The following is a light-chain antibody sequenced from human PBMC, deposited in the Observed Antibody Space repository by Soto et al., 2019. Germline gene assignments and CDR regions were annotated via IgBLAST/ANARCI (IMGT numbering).Light chain of an antibody. CDR1: QGISSY. Sequence: DIPLTQSPSFLSASVGDRVTITCRASQGISSYLAWYQQRPGKAPKLLIYAATILQSGVPSRFSGSGSGTEFTLTISSLQPEDFATYHCQQLNSYPRSTFGQGTRLEIK. V-gene: IGKV1-9*01. CDR3: QQLNSYPRST. J-gene: IGKJ5*01. CDR2: AAT.